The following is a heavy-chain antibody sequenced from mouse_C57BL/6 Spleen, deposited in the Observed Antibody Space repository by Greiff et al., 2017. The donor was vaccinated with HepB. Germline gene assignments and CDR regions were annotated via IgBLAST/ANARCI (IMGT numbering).Heavy chain of an antibody. CDR3: AFSPFYYGSSSYAMDY. CDR1: GYTFTSYW. Sequence: VQLQQPGAELVKPGASVKVSCKASGYTFTSYWMHWVKQRPGQGLEWIGRIHPSDSDTNYNQKFKGKATLTVDKSSSTAYMQLSSLTSEDSAVYYCAFSPFYYGSSSYAMDYWGQGTSVTVSS. J-gene: IGHJ4*01. D-gene: IGHD1-1*01. V-gene: IGHV1-74*01. CDR2: IHPSDSDT.